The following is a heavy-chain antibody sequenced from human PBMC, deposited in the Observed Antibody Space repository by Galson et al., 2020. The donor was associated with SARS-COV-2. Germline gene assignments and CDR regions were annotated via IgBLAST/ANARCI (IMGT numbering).Heavy chain of an antibody. J-gene: IGHJ4*02. CDR1: GCAVSSNF. CDR3: ARERMAGTGYNYFDY. CDR2: IYSGGDA. Sequence: GESLKIYCAASGCAVSSNFMSWVRQTPERGLEWVSIIYSGGDAYYADSVKGRFTISRDSSKTTLYLQINSLRAEDSAVYFCARERMAGTGYNYFDYWGQGTLVTVSS. D-gene: IGHD6-19*01. V-gene: IGHV3-53*01.